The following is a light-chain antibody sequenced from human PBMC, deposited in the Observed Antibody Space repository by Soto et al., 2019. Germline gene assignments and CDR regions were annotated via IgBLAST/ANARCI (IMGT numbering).Light chain of an antibody. V-gene: IGLV2-11*01. CDR3: CSYAADFYV. J-gene: IGLJ1*01. CDR2: DVT. Sequence: QSALTQPRSVSGSPGQSVAISCTGTTSDVGGYDYVSWYQQHPGKAPELIIFDVTKRPSGVPDRFSGSKSGNTASLTISGLQAEDEADYFCCSYAADFYVFGYGTKDTV. CDR1: TSDVGGYDY.